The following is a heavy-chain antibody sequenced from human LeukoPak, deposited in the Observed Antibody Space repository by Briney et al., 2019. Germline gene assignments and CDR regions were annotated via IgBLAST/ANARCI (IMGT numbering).Heavy chain of an antibody. J-gene: IGHJ3*02. CDR2: IYYSGST. CDR1: GGSISSYY. D-gene: IGHD3/OR15-3a*01. Sequence: SETLSLTCTVSGGSISSYYCSWIRQPPGKGLEWIGYIYYSGSTNYNPSLKSRVTISVDTSKNQFSLKLSSVTAADPAVYYCATFGDWTVAFDIWGQGTMVTVSS. CDR3: ATFGDWTVAFDI. V-gene: IGHV4-59*01.